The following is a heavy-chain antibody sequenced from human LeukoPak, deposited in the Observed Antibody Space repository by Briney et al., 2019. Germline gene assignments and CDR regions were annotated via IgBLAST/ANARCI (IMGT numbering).Heavy chain of an antibody. CDR3: ARINWNPDY. V-gene: IGHV4-38-2*02. Sequence: SETLSLTCSVSGYSIKSGYHWGWIRQPPGRGLEWIGNIYRSGSTYYNSSLKSRVTISVDTPKNQFSLKLSSLTAADTAVYYCARINWNPDYWGQGTLVIVSS. CDR2: IYRSGST. J-gene: IGHJ4*02. D-gene: IGHD1-20*01. CDR1: GYSIKSGYH.